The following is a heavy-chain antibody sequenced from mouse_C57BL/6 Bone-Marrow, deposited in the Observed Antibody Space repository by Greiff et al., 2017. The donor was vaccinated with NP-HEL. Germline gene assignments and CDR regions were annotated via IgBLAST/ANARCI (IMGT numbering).Heavy chain of an antibody. CDR3: TTWGVTTDWFAY. D-gene: IGHD2-2*01. CDR2: IDPENGDT. Sequence: EVQLQQSGAELVRPGASVKLSCTASGFNIKDDYMHWVKQRPEQGLEWIGWIDPENGDTEYASKFQGKATITADTSSNTAYLQLSSLTSEDTAVYYCTTWGVTTDWFAYWGQGTLVTVSA. V-gene: IGHV14-4*01. CDR1: GFNIKDDY. J-gene: IGHJ3*01.